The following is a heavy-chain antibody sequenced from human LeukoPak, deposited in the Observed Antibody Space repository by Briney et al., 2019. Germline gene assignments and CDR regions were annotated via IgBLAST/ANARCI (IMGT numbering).Heavy chain of an antibody. CDR2: ISFDGSNK. CDR3: ARAILTRYVVY. J-gene: IGHJ4*02. V-gene: IGHV3-30*03. D-gene: IGHD3-9*01. Sequence: GGSLRPSLAPSGLTFSSYGIHSVRQAPGKGPGRVAVISFDGSNKYYADSAKGRFPISRENSKNTLHLHMNSFRAEETAVYFCARAILTRYVVYWGEGTQVTASS. CDR1: GLTFSSYG.